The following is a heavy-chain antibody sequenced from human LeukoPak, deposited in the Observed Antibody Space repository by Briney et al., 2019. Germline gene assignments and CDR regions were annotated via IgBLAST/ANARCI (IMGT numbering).Heavy chain of an antibody. CDR1: GGTFSSYA. Sequence: SVKVSCKASGGTFSSYAISWVRQAPGQGLEWMGGIIPIFGTANYAQKFQGRVTITADESTSTAYMELSSLRSEDTAVYYCARVGCSSTSCYYYYYMDVWGKGTTVTVSS. D-gene: IGHD2-2*01. V-gene: IGHV1-69*13. CDR3: ARVGCSSTSCYYYYYMDV. CDR2: IIPIFGTA. J-gene: IGHJ6*03.